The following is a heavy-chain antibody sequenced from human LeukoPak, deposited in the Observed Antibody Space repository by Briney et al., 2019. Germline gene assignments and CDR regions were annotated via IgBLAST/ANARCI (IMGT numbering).Heavy chain of an antibody. J-gene: IGHJ4*02. V-gene: IGHV4-61*01. CDR1: GGSVSGGNYY. CDR3: TRTGSTGGY. D-gene: IGHD1-7*01. Sequence: SETLSLTCTVSGGSVSGGNYYCSWIRQSPGKGLEWIGYIHYSGSTVYNPSLKSRVTMSIDTSKNQFSLNLSSATAVDTAVYYCTRTGSTGGYWGQGTLVTVSS. CDR2: IHYSGST.